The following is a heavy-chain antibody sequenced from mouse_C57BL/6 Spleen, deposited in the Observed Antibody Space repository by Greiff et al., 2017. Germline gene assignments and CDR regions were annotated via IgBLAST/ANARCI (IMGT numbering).Heavy chain of an antibody. CDR1: GFNIKDYY. CDR3: AREITTVVAPSYWYFDV. J-gene: IGHJ1*03. CDR2: IDPEDGET. V-gene: IGHV14-2*01. Sequence: EVQLVESGAELVKPGASVKLSCTASGFNIKDYYMHWVKQRTEQGLEWIGRIDPEDGETKYAPKFQGKATITADTSSNTAYLQLSSLTSEDTAVYYCAREITTVVAPSYWYFDVWGTGTTVTVSS. D-gene: IGHD1-1*01.